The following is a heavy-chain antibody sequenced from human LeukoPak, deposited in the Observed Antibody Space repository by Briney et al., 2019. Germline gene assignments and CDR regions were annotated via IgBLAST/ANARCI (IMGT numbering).Heavy chain of an antibody. CDR2: MNPNSGNT. D-gene: IGHD6-13*01. V-gene: IGHV1-8*01. J-gene: IGHJ4*02. CDR1: GYTFTSYD. CDR3: ATAIAAAGLDGFDY. Sequence: ASVKVSCKASGYTFTSYDINWVRQATGQGLEWMGWMNPNSGNTGYAQKFQGRVTMTRNTSISTAYMELSSLRSEDTAVYYCATAIAAAGLDGFDYWGQGTLVTVSS.